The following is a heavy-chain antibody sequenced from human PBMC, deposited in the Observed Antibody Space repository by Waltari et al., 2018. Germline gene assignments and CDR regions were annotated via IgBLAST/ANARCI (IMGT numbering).Heavy chain of an antibody. Sequence: QVQLQESGPGLVKPSETLSLTCPVSGGSISRYYWSWLRQPAGKGLEWIGRIYTSWSTNYNPSLKSRVTMSVDTSKTQFSLKLSSVTAADTAVYYCARLFGDLTALDAFDIWGQGTMVTVSS. J-gene: IGHJ3*02. CDR3: ARLFGDLTALDAFDI. CDR1: GGSISRYY. D-gene: IGHD3-10*02. CDR2: IYTSWST. V-gene: IGHV4-4*07.